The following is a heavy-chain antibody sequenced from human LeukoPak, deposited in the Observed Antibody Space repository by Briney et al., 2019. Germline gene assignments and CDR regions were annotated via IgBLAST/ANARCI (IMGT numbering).Heavy chain of an antibody. CDR2: ISTSSSYI. CDR1: GFTFNKYT. CDR3: ARFQSGYNQRYFYYYMDV. Sequence: GGSLRLSCAASGFTFNKYTMNWVRQAPGKGLEWVSSISTSSSYIYYADSVKGRFTISRDNAKNSLYLQMNSLRAEDTAVYYCARFQSGYNQRYFYYYMDVWGKGTTVTVSS. V-gene: IGHV3-21*01. D-gene: IGHD5-12*01. J-gene: IGHJ6*03.